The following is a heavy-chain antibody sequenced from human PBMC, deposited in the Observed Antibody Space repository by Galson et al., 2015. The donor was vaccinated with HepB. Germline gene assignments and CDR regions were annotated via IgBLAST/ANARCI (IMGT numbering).Heavy chain of an antibody. Sequence: LRLSCAASGFIVTRKYMSWVRQAPGKGLEWVSSIYWGDRTDYGGSVKDRFTISRDISTNTLYLQMNSLRVDDTALYYCATEGDTSTWYRYWGQGTLVTVSS. D-gene: IGHD2-2*01. CDR2: IYWGDRT. V-gene: IGHV3-66*01. CDR1: GFIVTRKY. CDR3: ATEGDTSTWYRY. J-gene: IGHJ1*01.